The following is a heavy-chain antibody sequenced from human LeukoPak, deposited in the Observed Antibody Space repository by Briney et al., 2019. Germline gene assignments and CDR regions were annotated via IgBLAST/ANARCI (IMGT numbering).Heavy chain of an antibody. CDR1: GGSFSGYY. Sequence: NPPETLSLTCAVYGGSFSGYYWSWIRQPPGKGLEWIGEINHSGSTTYNPSLKSRVTISVDTSKNQFSLKLSSVTAADTAVYYCARGTMVRGVIRHFDYWGQGTLVTVSS. J-gene: IGHJ4*02. CDR3: ARGTMVRGVIRHFDY. CDR2: INHSGST. V-gene: IGHV4-34*01. D-gene: IGHD3-10*01.